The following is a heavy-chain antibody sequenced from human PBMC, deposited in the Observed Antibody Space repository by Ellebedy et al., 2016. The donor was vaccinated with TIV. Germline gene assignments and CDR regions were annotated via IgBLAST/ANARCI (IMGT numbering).Heavy chain of an antibody. CDR3: AKDRSPTMIALDF. CDR1: GFTFSSYA. CDR2: ISGSDGST. Sequence: PGGSLTLSCAASGFTFSSYAMSWVRQAPGNGLEWVSAISGSDGSTSYADSVKGRFTISRDNSKNTLYLQMSSLRADDTAIYDCAKDRSPTMIALDFWGQGTLVTVSS. D-gene: IGHD3-22*01. V-gene: IGHV3-23*01. J-gene: IGHJ4*02.